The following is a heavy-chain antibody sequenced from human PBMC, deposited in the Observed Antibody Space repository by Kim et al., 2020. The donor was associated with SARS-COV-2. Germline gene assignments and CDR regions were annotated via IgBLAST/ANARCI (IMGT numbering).Heavy chain of an antibody. CDR2: ISASGGHT. V-gene: IGHV3-23*01. CDR1: GFSFSNFP. Sequence: GGSLRLSCVASGFSFSNFPMSWVRQAPGKGLEWVSGISASGGHTYYTASVRGRLTVSRDNSENTLFLQMSSLGVDDTAVYYCAKEMEVGLSTMDYWGQG. D-gene: IGHD3-10*01. J-gene: IGHJ4*02. CDR3: AKEMEVGLSTMDY.